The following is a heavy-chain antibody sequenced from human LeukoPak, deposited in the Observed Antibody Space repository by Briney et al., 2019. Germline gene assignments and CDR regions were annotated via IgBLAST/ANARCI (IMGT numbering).Heavy chain of an antibody. CDR3: ARRAPYCGGDCYSLFDY. CDR1: GYSFTSYW. CDR2: IYPGDSDT. V-gene: IGHV5-51*01. J-gene: IGHJ4*02. D-gene: IGHD2-21*02. Sequence: GESLKTSCKGSGYSFTSYWIGWVRQMPGKGLEWMGIIYPGDSDTRYSPSFQGQVTISADKSISTAYLQWSSLKASDTAMYYCARRAPYCGGDCYSLFDYWGQGTLVTVSS.